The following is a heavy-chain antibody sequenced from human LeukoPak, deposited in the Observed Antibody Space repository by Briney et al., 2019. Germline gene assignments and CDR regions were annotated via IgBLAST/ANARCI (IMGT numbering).Heavy chain of an antibody. Sequence: PGGPLRLSCAASGFTFSDYWMHWVRQAPGKGLVWVSRINTDGTSTKYADSVKGRFTISRDNARNTVYLQMKSLRAEYTAVYYCARARYSYTGIIDYWGQGTLVTVSS. CDR1: GFTFSDYW. J-gene: IGHJ4*02. V-gene: IGHV3-74*01. CDR2: INTDGTST. CDR3: ARARYSYTGIIDY. D-gene: IGHD5-18*01.